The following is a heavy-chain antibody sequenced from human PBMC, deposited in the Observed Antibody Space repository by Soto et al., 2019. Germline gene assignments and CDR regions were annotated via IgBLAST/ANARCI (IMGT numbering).Heavy chain of an antibody. Sequence: QVQLQESGPGLVKPSETLSLTCTVSGGSISSYYWSWIRQPPGKGLEWIGYIYYSGSTNYNPSLKSRVTISVDTSKNQFSLKLSSVTAADTAVYYCAREVVSHSNDGNWFDPWGQGTLVTVSS. D-gene: IGHD4-4*01. CDR1: GGSISSYY. CDR3: AREVVSHSNDGNWFDP. J-gene: IGHJ5*02. V-gene: IGHV4-59*01. CDR2: IYYSGST.